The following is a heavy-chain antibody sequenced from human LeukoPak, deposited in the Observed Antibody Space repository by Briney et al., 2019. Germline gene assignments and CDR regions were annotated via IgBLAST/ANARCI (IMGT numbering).Heavy chain of an antibody. CDR3: ARVGAVDTATNWYFDL. CDR1: GVSISSISYS. CDR2: IYYSGST. J-gene: IGHJ2*01. V-gene: IGHV4-61*05. Sequence: PSETLSLTCTVSGVSISSISYSWGWIRQPPGKGLEWIGYIYYSGSTNYNPSLKSRVTISVDTSKNQFSLKLSSVTAADTAVYYCARVGAVDTATNWYFDLWGRGTLVTVSS. D-gene: IGHD5-18*01.